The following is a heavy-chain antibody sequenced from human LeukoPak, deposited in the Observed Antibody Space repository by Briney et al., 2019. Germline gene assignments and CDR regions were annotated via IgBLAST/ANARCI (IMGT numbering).Heavy chain of an antibody. CDR3: ARRLGTYNWFDP. D-gene: IGHD7-27*01. CDR1: GFTFSSYS. J-gene: IGHJ5*02. Sequence: PGGPLRLSCAASGFTFSSYSMNWVRQAPGKGLEWVSSISSSSSYIYYADSVKGRFTISRDNAKNSLYLQMNSLRAEDTAVYYCARRLGTYNWFDPWGQGTLVTVSS. CDR2: ISSSSSYI. V-gene: IGHV3-21*01.